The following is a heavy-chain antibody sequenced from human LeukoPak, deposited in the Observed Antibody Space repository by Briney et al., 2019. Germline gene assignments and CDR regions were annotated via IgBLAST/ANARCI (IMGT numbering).Heavy chain of an antibody. CDR1: GFSFGNYG. D-gene: IGHD6-19*01. J-gene: IGHJ4*02. CDR2: ISYDGSQ. V-gene: IGHV3-30*18. Sequence: PGGSLRLSCAASGFSFGNYGMYWVRQAPGKGLDWVSLISYDGSQYYADSVRGRFTISRDKSKNTVHLQMNSLRTDDTAVYYCAKGRSGTAVAAPDYWGQGTLVTVSS. CDR3: AKGRSGTAVAAPDY.